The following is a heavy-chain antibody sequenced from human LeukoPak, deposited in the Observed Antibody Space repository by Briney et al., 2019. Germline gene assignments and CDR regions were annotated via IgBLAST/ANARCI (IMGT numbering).Heavy chain of an antibody. D-gene: IGHD4-11*01. CDR2: IYYSGST. CDR3: AREDYTDRFFDF. V-gene: IGHV4-30-4*01. CDR1: GGSISSGGYY. J-gene: IGHJ4*02. Sequence: PSQTLSLTCTVSGGSISSGGYYWSWIRQPPGKGLEWIGYIYYSGSTHYNPSLKSRVTISVDTSKNQFSLKLSSVTAADTAVYYCAREDYTDRFFDFWGQGSLVTVSS.